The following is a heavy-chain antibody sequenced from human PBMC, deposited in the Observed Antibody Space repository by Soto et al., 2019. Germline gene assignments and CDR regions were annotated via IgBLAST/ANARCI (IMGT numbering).Heavy chain of an antibody. D-gene: IGHD3-10*01. CDR3: ARAMVRGVLKSMEGVGY. Sequence: EVQLVEFGGGLVQPGGSLRLSCAASGFTFSSYWMSWVRQAPGKGLEWVANIKQDGSEKYYVDSVKGRFPISRDKANHSLYLQMNSLRAEDTAVYDCARAMVRGVLKSMEGVGYWGQGTQVTVSS. V-gene: IGHV3-7*01. CDR2: IKQDGSEK. J-gene: IGHJ4*02. CDR1: GFTFSSYW.